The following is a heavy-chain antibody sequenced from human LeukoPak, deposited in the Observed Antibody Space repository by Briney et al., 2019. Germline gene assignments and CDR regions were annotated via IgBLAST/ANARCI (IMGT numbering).Heavy chain of an antibody. D-gene: IGHD2-2*01. Sequence: GGSLRLSCAASGFTFSNYAMHRVRQAPGKGLDWMAVISYDGINQYYADSVKGRFTISRDNAKNTLSLQMNSLRGEDTAVYYCAKEGYCTTTKCPRAFDIWGQGTMVTVSS. J-gene: IGHJ3*02. CDR3: AKEGYCTTTKCPRAFDI. CDR2: ISYDGINQ. CDR1: GFTFSNYA. V-gene: IGHV3-30*01.